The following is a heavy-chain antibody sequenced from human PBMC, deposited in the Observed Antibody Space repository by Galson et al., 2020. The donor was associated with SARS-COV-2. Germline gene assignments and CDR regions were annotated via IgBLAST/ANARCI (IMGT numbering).Heavy chain of an antibody. CDR2: IYSEGSST. CDR3: ARGDMGNDDFDY. Sequence: GGSLRLSCAVSGFTFSNHWMHWVRQAPGKGLVWVSRIYSEGSSTSYADSVKGRFTISGDNAKNTLYLQMNSLRAEDTAVYYCARGDMGNDDFDYWGQGALVTVSS. CDR1: GFTFSNHW. J-gene: IGHJ4*02. V-gene: IGHV3-74*01. D-gene: IGHD7-27*01.